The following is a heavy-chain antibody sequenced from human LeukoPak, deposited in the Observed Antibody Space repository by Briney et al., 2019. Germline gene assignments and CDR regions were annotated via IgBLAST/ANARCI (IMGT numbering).Heavy chain of an antibody. D-gene: IGHD4-17*01. CDR1: GGSISSYY. CDR2: IFYTGST. J-gene: IGHJ5*02. Sequence: SETLSLTCTVSGGSISSYYWSWIRQPPGRGLKWIGYIFYTGSTSYNPSLKSRVTISVDTSKNQFSLKLSSVTAADTAFYYCARYGDYEAGWFDPWGRGTLVTVSS. CDR3: ARYGDYEAGWFDP. V-gene: IGHV4-59*01.